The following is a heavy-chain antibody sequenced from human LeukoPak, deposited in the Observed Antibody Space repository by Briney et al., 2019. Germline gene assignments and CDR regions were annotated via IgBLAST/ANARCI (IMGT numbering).Heavy chain of an antibody. CDR3: ARHLTTVGPHYYYMDV. Sequence: SETLSLTCTVSGGSISSGSYYWGWIRQPPGKGLEWIGSIYYSGSTYYNPSLKSRVTISVDTSKNQFSLKLSSVTAADTAVYYCARHLTTVGPHYYYMDVWGKGTTVTISS. CDR1: GGSISSGSYY. V-gene: IGHV4-39*01. D-gene: IGHD4-23*01. J-gene: IGHJ6*03. CDR2: IYYSGST.